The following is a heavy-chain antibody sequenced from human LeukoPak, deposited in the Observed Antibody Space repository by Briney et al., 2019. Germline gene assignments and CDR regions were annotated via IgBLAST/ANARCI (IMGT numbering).Heavy chain of an antibody. CDR3: ARDDPKMPYLYCSSTSCYSGDGMDV. D-gene: IGHD2-2*02. J-gene: IGHJ6*02. CDR1: GYTFTSYY. Sequence: DSVKVSCKASGYTFTSYYMHWVRQAPGQGLEWMGIINPSGGSTSYAQKFQGRVTMTRDTSTSTVYMELSSLRSEDTAVYYCARDDPKMPYLYCSSTSCYSGDGMDVWGQGTTVTVSS. CDR2: INPSGGST. V-gene: IGHV1-46*01.